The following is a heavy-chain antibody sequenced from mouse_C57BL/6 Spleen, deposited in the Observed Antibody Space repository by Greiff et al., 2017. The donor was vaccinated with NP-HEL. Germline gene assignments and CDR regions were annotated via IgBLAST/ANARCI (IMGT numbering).Heavy chain of an antibody. V-gene: IGHV14-4*01. CDR2: IDPENGDT. J-gene: IGHJ3*01. D-gene: IGHD2-4*01. CDR1: GFNIKDDY. CDR3: TTGDYPAWFAY. Sequence: VQLQQSGAELVRPGASVKLSCTASGFNIKDDYMHWVKQRPEQGPEWIGWIDPENGDTEYASKFQGKATITADTSSNTAYLQLSSLTSEDTAVYYCTTGDYPAWFAYWGQGTLVTVSA.